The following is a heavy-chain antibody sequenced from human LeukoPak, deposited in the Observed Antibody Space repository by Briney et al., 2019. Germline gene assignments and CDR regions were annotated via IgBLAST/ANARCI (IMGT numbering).Heavy chain of an antibody. Sequence: GRSLRLSCAASGFTFSSYGMHWVRQAPGKGLEWVAVISYDGSNKYYADSVKGRFTISRDNSKNTLYLQMNSLRAEDTAVYYCAKDASPTVTTAYWYFDLWGRGTLVTVSS. CDR3: AKDASPTVTTAYWYFDL. CDR2: ISYDGSNK. D-gene: IGHD4-17*01. V-gene: IGHV3-30*18. CDR1: GFTFSSYG. J-gene: IGHJ2*01.